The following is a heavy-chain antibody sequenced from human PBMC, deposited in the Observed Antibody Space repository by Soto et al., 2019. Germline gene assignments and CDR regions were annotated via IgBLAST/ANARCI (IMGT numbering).Heavy chain of an antibody. J-gene: IGHJ3*02. CDR2: IWNDGSNK. Sequence: QVQLVESGGGVVKPGRSLRLSCTASGFAFRTYGMHWVRQAPGKGLEWVGMIWNDGSNKYYAGSVKGRFTIYRDNSKNTLYLQINSLRAEDTSVYYCATELRWNETFAMWGQGTTVTVSS. CDR3: ATELRWNETFAM. D-gene: IGHD3-3*01. CDR1: GFAFRTYG. V-gene: IGHV3-33*03.